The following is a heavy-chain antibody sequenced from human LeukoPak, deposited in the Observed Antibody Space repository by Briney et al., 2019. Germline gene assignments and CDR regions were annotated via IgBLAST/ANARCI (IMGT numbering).Heavy chain of an antibody. J-gene: IGHJ1*01. CDR3: ARGSSGWYDEYFQH. D-gene: IGHD6-19*01. Sequence: SETLSLTCTVSGGSISSYYWSWIRQPAGKGLEWIGRIYTSGSINYSPSLKSRVTMSVDTSKNQFSLKLNSVTAADTAVYYCARGSSGWYDEYFQHWGQGTLVTVSS. CDR2: IYTSGSI. V-gene: IGHV4-4*07. CDR1: GGSISSYY.